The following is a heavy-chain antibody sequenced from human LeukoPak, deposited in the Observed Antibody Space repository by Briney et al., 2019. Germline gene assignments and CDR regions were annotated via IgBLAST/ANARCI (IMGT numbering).Heavy chain of an antibody. V-gene: IGHV4-30-4*01. CDR2: IYYSGST. CDR1: GGPISSGDYY. Sequence: SETLSLTCTVSGGPISSGDYYWSWIRQPPGKGLEWIGYIYYSGSTYYNPSLKSRVTISVDTSKNQFSLKLSSVTAADTAVYYCARGLGPRGYSYGYYFDYWGQGTLVTVSS. J-gene: IGHJ4*02. D-gene: IGHD5-18*01. CDR3: ARGLGPRGYSYGYYFDY.